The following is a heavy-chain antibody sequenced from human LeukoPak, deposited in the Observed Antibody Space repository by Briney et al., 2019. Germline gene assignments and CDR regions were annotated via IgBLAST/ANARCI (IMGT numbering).Heavy chain of an antibody. CDR3: ARDQKVGATPYFGMDV. CDR2: IIPMLGTV. D-gene: IGHD1-26*01. J-gene: IGHJ6*02. Sequence: SVKVSCKASGGTFNSYAFSWVRQAPGQGLEWMGRIIPMLGTVNYAQKFQGRVTIIADKFTSTAYMELSSLRSEDTAVYYCARDQKVGATPYFGMDVWGQGTTVTVSS. V-gene: IGHV1-69*04. CDR1: GGTFNSYA.